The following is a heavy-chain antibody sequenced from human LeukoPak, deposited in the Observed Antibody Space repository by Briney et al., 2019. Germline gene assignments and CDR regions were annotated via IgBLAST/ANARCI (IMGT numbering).Heavy chain of an antibody. CDR3: ARVGAATVNTS. D-gene: IGHD4-17*01. J-gene: IGHJ4*02. Sequence: SVKVSCKASGGTFSSYAISWVREAPGQGLEWMGRIIPILGIADYAQKFQGRVTITADKSTSTAYMELSSLRSEDTAVYYCARVGAATVNTSWGQGTLVTVSS. CDR2: IIPILGIA. CDR1: GGTFSSYA. V-gene: IGHV1-69*04.